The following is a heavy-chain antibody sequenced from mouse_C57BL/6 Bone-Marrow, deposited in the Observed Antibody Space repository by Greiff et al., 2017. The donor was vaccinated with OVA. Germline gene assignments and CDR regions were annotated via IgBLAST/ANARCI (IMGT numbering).Heavy chain of an antibody. Sequence: QVQLKQPGAELVKPGASVKMSCKASGYTFTSYWITWVKQRPGQGLEWIGDIYPGSGSTNYNEKFKSKATLTVDTSSSTAYMQLRSLTSEDSAVYYCARDYFSCSYYFDYWGQGTTLTVSS. CDR2: IYPGSGST. V-gene: IGHV1-55*01. D-gene: IGHD2-13*01. J-gene: IGHJ2*01. CDR3: ARDYFSCSYYFDY. CDR1: GYTFTSYW.